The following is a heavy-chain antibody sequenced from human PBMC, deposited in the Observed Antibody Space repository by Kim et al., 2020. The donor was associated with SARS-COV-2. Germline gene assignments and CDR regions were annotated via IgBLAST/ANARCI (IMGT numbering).Heavy chain of an antibody. V-gene: IGHV4-38-2*02. J-gene: IGHJ4*02. CDR2: IYHSGST. Sequence: SETLSLTCTVSGYSISSAYYWGWIRQPPGKGLEWIGNIYHSGSTYYNPSLKSRVIISIDTSKNQFSLKLSSVTAADTAVYYCARTHPETMIVVYWGQGTL. CDR1: GYSISSAYY. D-gene: IGHD3-22*01. CDR3: ARTHPETMIVVY.